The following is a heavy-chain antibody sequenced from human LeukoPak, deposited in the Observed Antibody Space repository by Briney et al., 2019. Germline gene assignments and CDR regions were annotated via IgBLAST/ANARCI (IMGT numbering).Heavy chain of an antibody. V-gene: IGHV4-31*03. D-gene: IGHD3-22*01. Sequence: SETLSLTCTVSGGSISSGGYYWSWIRQHPGKGLEWIGYIYYSGSTYYNPSLKSRVTISVDTSKNQFSLKLSSVTAADTAVYYCASKKLDYYDSSGYVPWFDPWGQGTLVTVSS. CDR3: ASKKLDYYDSSGYVPWFDP. J-gene: IGHJ5*02. CDR1: GGSISSGGYY. CDR2: IYYSGST.